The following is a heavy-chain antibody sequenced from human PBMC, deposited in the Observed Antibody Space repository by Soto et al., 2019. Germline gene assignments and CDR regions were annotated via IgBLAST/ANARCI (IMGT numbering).Heavy chain of an antibody. CDR3: ARGYSGSFVAAFDI. CDR2: IIPIFGTA. V-gene: IGHV1-69*13. J-gene: IGHJ3*02. Sequence: SVKVSCKAAGGTFSSYAISWVRQAPGQGLEWMGGIIPIFGTANYAQKFQGRVTITADESTSTAYMELSSLRSEDTAVYYCARGYSGSFVAAFDIWGQGTMVTVSS. CDR1: GGTFSSYA. D-gene: IGHD1-26*01.